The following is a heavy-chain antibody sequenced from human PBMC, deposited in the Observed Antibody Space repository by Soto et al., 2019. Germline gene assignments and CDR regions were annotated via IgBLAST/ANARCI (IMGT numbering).Heavy chain of an antibody. CDR1: GDSISGGSYY. V-gene: IGHV4-31*03. D-gene: IGHD6-13*01. CDR3: ARTAGVPAADWYFEV. J-gene: IGHJ2*01. CDR2: LYYSGST. Sequence: QVQLQESGPGLVKPSQTLSLTCTVSGDSISGGSYYWTWIRQHPGKGLEWIGFLYYSGSTYYNPSLKSRLTISVDTSRNQFSLRLSSVTAADTAVYFCARTAGVPAADWYFEVWGRGTLVTVSS.